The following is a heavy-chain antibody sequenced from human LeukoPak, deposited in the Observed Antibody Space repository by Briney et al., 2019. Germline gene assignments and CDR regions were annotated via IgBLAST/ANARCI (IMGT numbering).Heavy chain of an antibody. Sequence: SETLSLTCTVSGGSISSSSYYWGWIRQPPGKGLEWIGSIYYSGSTYYNPSLKSRVTISVDTSKNQFSLKLSSVTAADTAVYYCATNRGTPLGYCSSTSCSWDWGQGTLVTVSS. CDR1: GGSISSSSYY. D-gene: IGHD2-2*01. CDR3: ATNRGTPLGYCSSTSCSWD. CDR2: IYYSGST. J-gene: IGHJ4*02. V-gene: IGHV4-39*01.